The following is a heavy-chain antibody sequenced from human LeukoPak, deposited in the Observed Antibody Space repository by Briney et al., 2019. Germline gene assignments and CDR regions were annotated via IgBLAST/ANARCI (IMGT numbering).Heavy chain of an antibody. J-gene: IGHJ4*02. CDR2: INHSGST. D-gene: IGHD4-17*01. CDR3: ARTVFYGDLQPTFDY. CDR1: GGSFSGYY. V-gene: IGHV4-34*01. Sequence: SETLSLTCAVYGGSFSGYYWSWIRQPPGKGLEWIGEINHSGSTNYNPSLKSRVTISVDTSKNQFSLKLSSVTAADTAVYYCARTVFYGDLQPTFDYWGQGTLVTASS.